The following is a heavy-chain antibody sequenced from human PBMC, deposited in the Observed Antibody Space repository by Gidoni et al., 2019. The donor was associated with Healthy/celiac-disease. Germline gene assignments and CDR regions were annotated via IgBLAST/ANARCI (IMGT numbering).Heavy chain of an antibody. CDR1: GFTFSSYG. V-gene: IGHV3-30*18. CDR2: ISYDGSNK. Sequence: QVQLVESGGGVVQPGRSLRLSCAASGFTFSSYGMPWVRQAPGKGLEGVAVISYDGSNKYYADSVKGRFTISRDNSKNTLYLQMNSLRAEDTAVYYCAKSKLGRGSYYNFDYWGQGTLVTVSS. D-gene: IGHD1-26*01. CDR3: AKSKLGRGSYYNFDY. J-gene: IGHJ4*02.